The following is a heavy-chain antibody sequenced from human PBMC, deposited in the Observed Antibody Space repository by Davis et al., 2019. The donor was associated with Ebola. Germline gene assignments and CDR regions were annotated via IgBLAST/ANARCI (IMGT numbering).Heavy chain of an antibody. V-gene: IGHV3-30*02. Sequence: GESLKISCAASGFTFSSYGMHWVRQAPGKGLEWVAVIWYDGSNKYYADSVKGRFTISRDNSKNTLYLQMNSLRAEDTAVYYCAKLRAAADYWGQGTLVTVSS. CDR3: AKLRAAADY. CDR2: IWYDGSNK. CDR1: GFTFSSYG. D-gene: IGHD6-13*01. J-gene: IGHJ4*02.